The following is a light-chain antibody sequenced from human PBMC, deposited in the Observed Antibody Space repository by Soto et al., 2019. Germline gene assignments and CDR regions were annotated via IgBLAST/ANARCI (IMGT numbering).Light chain of an antibody. V-gene: IGLV2-23*03. Sequence: QSALTQPASVSGSPGQSITISCTGTSSDVGSYNLVSWYQQHPGKAPKLMIYEGSKRPSGVSNRFSGSKSGNTASLTISGLQAEDEADYYCCSDAGSSTFDAVFGGVTKLTVL. CDR3: CSDAGSSTFDAV. J-gene: IGLJ2*01. CDR2: EGS. CDR1: SSDVGSYNL.